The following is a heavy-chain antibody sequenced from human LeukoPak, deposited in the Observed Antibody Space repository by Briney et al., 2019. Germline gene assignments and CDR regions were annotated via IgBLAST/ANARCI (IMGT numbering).Heavy chain of an antibody. J-gene: IGHJ4*02. V-gene: IGHV4-39*01. Sequence: PSETLSLTCTVSGGSISSSSYYWGWIRQPPGKGLEWIGSIYYSGSTYYNPSLKSRVTISVDTSKNQFSLKLSSVTAADTAVYYCARVYQLLWFGELLEDGFDYWGQGTLVTVSS. CDR3: ARVYQLLWFGELLEDGFDY. CDR2: IYYSGST. D-gene: IGHD3-10*01. CDR1: GGSISSSSYY.